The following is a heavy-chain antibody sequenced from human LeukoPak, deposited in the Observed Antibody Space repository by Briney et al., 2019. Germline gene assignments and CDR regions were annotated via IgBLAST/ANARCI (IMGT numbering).Heavy chain of an antibody. CDR2: ISGSGGST. D-gene: IGHD3-22*01. J-gene: IGHJ4*02. V-gene: IGHV3-23*01. CDR3: AKGRDYYDSTDWDY. CDR1: GFIFSTYG. Sequence: GGSLRLSCAASGFIFSTYGMHWVRQAPGKGLEWVLAISGSGGSTYYADSVKGRFTISRDNSKNTLYLQMNSLRAEDTAVYYCAKGRDYYDSTDWDYWGQGTLVTVSS.